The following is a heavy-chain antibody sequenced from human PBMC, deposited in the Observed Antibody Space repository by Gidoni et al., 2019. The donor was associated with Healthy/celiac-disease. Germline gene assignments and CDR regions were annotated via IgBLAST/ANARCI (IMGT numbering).Heavy chain of an antibody. CDR3: ARLAGWHATWNYYYYGMDV. V-gene: IGHV4-39*01. CDR1: GGSISSSSYY. D-gene: IGHD6-19*01. J-gene: IGHJ6*02. Sequence: QLQLQESGPGLVKPSETLSLTCTVSGGSISSSSYYWGWIRQPPGKGLEWIGSIYYSGSTYYNPSLKSRVTISVDKSKNQFSLKLSSVTAADTAVYYCARLAGWHATWNYYYYGMDVWGQGTTVTVSS. CDR2: IYYSGST.